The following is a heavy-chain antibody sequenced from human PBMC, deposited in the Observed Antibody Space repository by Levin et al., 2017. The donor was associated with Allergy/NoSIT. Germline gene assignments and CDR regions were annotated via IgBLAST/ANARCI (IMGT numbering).Heavy chain of an antibody. D-gene: IGHD1-14*01. Sequence: PGGSLRLSCAASGFTFSDYYMSWIRQAPGKGLEWVSYISSSGSTIYYADSVKGRFTISRDNAKNSLYLQMNSLRAEDTAVYYCASVASPGTTLPWAFDIWGQGTMVTVSS. CDR1: GFTFSDYY. CDR2: ISSSGSTI. V-gene: IGHV3-11*01. J-gene: IGHJ3*02. CDR3: ASVASPGTTLPWAFDI.